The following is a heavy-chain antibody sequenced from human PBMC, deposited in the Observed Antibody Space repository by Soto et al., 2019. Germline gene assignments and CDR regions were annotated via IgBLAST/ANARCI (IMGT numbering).Heavy chain of an antibody. D-gene: IGHD3-10*01. CDR3: ARGGIYYGSGTQYYYYGMDV. CDR1: GYMFTTYA. J-gene: IGHJ6*02. CDR2: INTGNGNT. Sequence: ASVKVSCKASGYMFTTYAMHWVRQAPGQRFEWMGWINTGNGNTKYSQRLQGRVTMTRDTSASTVYMELSRLRSDDTAVYYCARGGIYYGSGTQYYYYGMDVWGQGTTVTVSS. V-gene: IGHV1-3*04.